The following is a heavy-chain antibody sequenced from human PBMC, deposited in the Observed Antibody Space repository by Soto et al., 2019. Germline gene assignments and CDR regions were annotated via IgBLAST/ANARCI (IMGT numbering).Heavy chain of an antibody. CDR3: ARVTTAAGTGFDY. CDR2: IWYDGSNK. Sequence: PRGSLRLSCAASGFTFSSYGMHWVRQAPGKGLEWVAVIWYDGSNKYYADSVKGRFTISRDNSKNTLYLQMNSLRAEDTAVYYCARVTTAAGTGFDYWGKGTLVTVP. D-gene: IGHD6-13*01. J-gene: IGHJ4*02. CDR1: GFTFSSYG. V-gene: IGHV3-33*01.